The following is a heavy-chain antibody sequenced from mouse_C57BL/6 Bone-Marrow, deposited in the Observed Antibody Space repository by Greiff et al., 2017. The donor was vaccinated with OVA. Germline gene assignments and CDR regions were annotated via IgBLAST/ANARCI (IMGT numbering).Heavy chain of an antibody. CDR2: ISSGGSYT. J-gene: IGHJ4*01. D-gene: IGHD3-3*01. V-gene: IGHV5-6*01. Sequence: EVHLVESGGDLVKPGGSLKLSCAASGFTFSSYGMSWVRQTPDKRLEWVATISSGGSYTYYPDSVKGRFTISRDNAKNTLYLQMSSLKSEDTAMYCCARQGGRGYAMDYWGQGTSVTVSS. CDR1: GFTFSSYG. CDR3: ARQGGRGYAMDY.